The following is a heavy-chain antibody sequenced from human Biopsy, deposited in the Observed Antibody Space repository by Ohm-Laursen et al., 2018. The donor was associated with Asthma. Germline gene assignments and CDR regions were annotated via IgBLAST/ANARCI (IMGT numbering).Heavy chain of an antibody. J-gene: IGHJ4*02. CDR3: AKEVFPGWELRRGPEN. CDR1: GFRFPIYG. D-gene: IGHD1-26*01. V-gene: IGHV3-30*18. Sequence: SLRLSCAASGFRFPIYGMHWVRQAPGKGLDWVAVISFDGSNKNYTDSAKGRFTISRDNSRNTLHLQMNSLRAEDTAVYYCAKEVFPGWELRRGPENWGQGTLVTVSS. CDR2: ISFDGSNK.